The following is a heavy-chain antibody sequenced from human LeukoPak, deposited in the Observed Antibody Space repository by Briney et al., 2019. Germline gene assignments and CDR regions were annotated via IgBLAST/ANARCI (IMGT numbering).Heavy chain of an antibody. D-gene: IGHD6-13*01. CDR1: GFTFSSYS. CDR3: ARDQSSSSSPRGSFDY. V-gene: IGHV3-21*01. CDR2: ISSSSSYI. J-gene: IGHJ4*02. Sequence: GGPLRLSCAASGFTFSSYSMNWVRQAPGKGLEWVSSISSSSSYIYYADSVKGRFTISRDNAKNSLYLQMNSLRAEDTAVYYCARDQSSSSSPRGSFDYWGQGTLVTVSS.